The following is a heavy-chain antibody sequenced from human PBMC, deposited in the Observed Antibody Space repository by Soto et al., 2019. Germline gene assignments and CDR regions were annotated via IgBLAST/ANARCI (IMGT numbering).Heavy chain of an antibody. V-gene: IGHV3-74*01. CDR1: GFTFSSYW. D-gene: IGHD3-10*01. CDR2: INSDGSST. CDR3: ASWLDYYGSGSYYRPEIDY. Sequence: GGSLRLSCAASGFTFSSYWMHWVRQAPGKGLVWVSRINSDGSSTSYADSVKGRFTISRDNAKNTLYLQMNSLRAEDTAVYYCASWLDYYGSGSYYRPEIDYWGQGTLVTVSS. J-gene: IGHJ4*02.